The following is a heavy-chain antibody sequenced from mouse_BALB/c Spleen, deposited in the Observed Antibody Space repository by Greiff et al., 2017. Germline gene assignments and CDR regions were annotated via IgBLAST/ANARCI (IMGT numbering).Heavy chain of an antibody. CDR2: INPGSGGT. CDR3: AREDYDGYGFAY. Sequence: QVQLQQSGAELVRPGTSVKVSCKASGYAFTNYLIEWVKQRPGQGLEWIGVINPGSGGTNYNEKFKGKATLTADKSSSTAYMQLSSLTSDDSAVYFCAREDYDGYGFAYWGQGTLVTVSA. CDR1: GYAFTNYL. J-gene: IGHJ3*01. V-gene: IGHV1-54*01. D-gene: IGHD2-3*01.